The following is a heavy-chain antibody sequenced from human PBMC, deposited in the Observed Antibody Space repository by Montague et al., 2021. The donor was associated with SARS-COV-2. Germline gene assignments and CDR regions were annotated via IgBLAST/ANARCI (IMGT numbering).Heavy chain of an antibody. D-gene: IGHD5-12*01. J-gene: IGHJ3*02. CDR3: ARRGRKLLPVATTIGGFDI. Sequence: SETLSLTCTVSGGSISSSNYYWDWIRQPPGKGLEWIGSIYDSGSTXYNPSLKSRVTISVDTSKNHFSLKLSPVTAADTAVYYCARRGRKLLPVATTIGGFDIWGQGTMVTVSS. CDR2: IYDSGST. CDR1: GGSISSSNYY. V-gene: IGHV4-39*02.